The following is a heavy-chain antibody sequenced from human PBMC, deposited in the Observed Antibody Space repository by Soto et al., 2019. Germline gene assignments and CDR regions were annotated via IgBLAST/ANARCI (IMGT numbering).Heavy chain of an antibody. J-gene: IGHJ6*02. V-gene: IGHV1-69*13. CDR3: ARADIGVVPAAIPEVRRPYDYYGMDV. D-gene: IGHD2-2*02. CDR1: GGALSSYA. Sequence: ASVKVCCKASGGALSSYAISWVRQAPGHGLEWIGGIIPIFGTANYAQKFQGRVTITAEESTSTAYMKLRSLRSEDTAVYYGARADIGVVPAAIPEVRRPYDYYGMDVWGQGTTVTVSS. CDR2: IIPIFGTA.